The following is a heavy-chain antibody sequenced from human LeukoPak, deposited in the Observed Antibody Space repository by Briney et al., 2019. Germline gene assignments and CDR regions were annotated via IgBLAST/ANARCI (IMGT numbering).Heavy chain of an antibody. J-gene: IGHJ4*02. CDR1: GGSISSGGYY. Sequence: PQTLSLTCTVSGGSISSGGYYWSWIRQHPGKGLEWIGYIYYSGSTYYNPSLKSRVTISVDTSKNQFSLKLSSVTAADTAVYYCARLKVDTASLDYWGQGTLVTVSS. V-gene: IGHV4-31*03. CDR2: IYYSGST. D-gene: IGHD5-18*01. CDR3: ARLKVDTASLDY.